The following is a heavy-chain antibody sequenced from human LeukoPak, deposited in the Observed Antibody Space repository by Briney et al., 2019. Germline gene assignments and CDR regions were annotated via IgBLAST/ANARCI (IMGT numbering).Heavy chain of an antibody. V-gene: IGHV1-18*01. Sequence: ASVKVSCKASGYASTNYGISWVRQAPGQGLEWMGWISAHSGNTNDAQKLQGRVTMTTATSTSTAYMELRSLRSDDTAVYYCARGYCSGGSCYPFDYWGQGTLVTVSS. CDR3: ARGYCSGGSCYPFDY. J-gene: IGHJ4*02. CDR2: ISAHSGNT. CDR1: GYASTNYG. D-gene: IGHD2-15*01.